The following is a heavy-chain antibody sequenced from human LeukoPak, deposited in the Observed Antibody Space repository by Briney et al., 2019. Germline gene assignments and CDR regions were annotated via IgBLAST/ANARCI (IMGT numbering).Heavy chain of an antibody. J-gene: IGHJ3*02. CDR1: GYTFTGYY. Sequence: GASVKVSCKASGYTFTGYYMHWVRQAPGQGLEWMGWINPNSGGTNYAQKFQGRVTMTRDTSISTAYMELSRLRSDDTAVYYCARAVGRGGEKWIQLRLWAFDIWGQGTMVTVSS. V-gene: IGHV1-2*02. D-gene: IGHD5-18*01. CDR2: INPNSGGT. CDR3: ARAVGRGGEKWIQLRLWAFDI.